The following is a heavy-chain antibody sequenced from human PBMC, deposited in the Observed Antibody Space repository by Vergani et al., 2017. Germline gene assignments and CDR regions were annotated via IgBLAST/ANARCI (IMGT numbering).Heavy chain of an antibody. D-gene: IGHD6-13*01. CDR1: GGTFSSYA. Sequence: QVQLVQSGAEVKKPGSSVKVSCKASGGTFSSYAISWVRQAPGQGLEWMGGIIPIFGTANYAQKFQGRVTITADESTSTAYMELSSLRSEDTVWYYCAIAAAGRGPAYNWFDPWGQGTLVTVSS. J-gene: IGHJ5*02. V-gene: IGHV1-69*01. CDR2: IIPIFGTA. CDR3: AIAAAGRGPAYNWFDP.